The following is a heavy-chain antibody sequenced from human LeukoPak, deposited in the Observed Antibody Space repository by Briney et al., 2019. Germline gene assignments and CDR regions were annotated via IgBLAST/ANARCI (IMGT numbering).Heavy chain of an antibody. D-gene: IGHD3-10*01. Sequence: WASVKVSCEASGYTFTSYGISWVRQAPGQGLEWMGWISAYNGNTNYAQKLQGRVTMTTDTSTSTAYMELSSLRSEDTAVYYCASSGSGSGSFWFDPCGQGTLVTVSS. J-gene: IGHJ5*02. CDR3: ASSGSGSGSFWFDP. CDR1: GYTFTSYG. CDR2: ISAYNGNT. V-gene: IGHV1-18*01.